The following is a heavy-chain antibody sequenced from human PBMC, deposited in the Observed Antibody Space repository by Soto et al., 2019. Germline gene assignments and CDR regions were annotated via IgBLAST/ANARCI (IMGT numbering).Heavy chain of an antibody. D-gene: IGHD2-2*01. CDR2: INHSGST. CDR3: ARGDEYPRYYYGMDV. J-gene: IGHJ6*02. CDR1: GGSFSGYY. Sequence: QVQLQQWGAGLLKPSETLSLTCAVYGGSFSGYYWSWIRQPPGKGLEWIGEINHSGSTNYNPSLKSRVTISVDTSKNQFSLKLSSVTAADTAVYYCARGDEYPRYYYGMDVWGQGTTVTVSS. V-gene: IGHV4-34*01.